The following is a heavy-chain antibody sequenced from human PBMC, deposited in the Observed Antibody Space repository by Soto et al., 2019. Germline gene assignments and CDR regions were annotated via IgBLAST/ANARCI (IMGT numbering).Heavy chain of an antibody. D-gene: IGHD1-26*01. CDR1: GDSVSSNSAG. V-gene: IGHV6-1*01. CDR3: ARREQNSGRIFEC. J-gene: IGHJ4*01. Sequence: SQTLELTCAITGDSVSSNSAGWSWVRESPSRGLEWLGRTCYRSKWYYEYAVSVRGRITINPDTSKNQYSLQLNSVTPEDTAVYFCARREQNSGRIFECWGKGNIVNVSS. CDR2: TCYRSKWYY.